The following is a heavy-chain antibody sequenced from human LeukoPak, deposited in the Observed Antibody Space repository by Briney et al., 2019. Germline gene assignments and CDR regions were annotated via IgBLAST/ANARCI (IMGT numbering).Heavy chain of an antibody. V-gene: IGHV3-64*01. J-gene: IGHJ4*02. CDR3: ARGDQYGSGSYYNPIDY. D-gene: IGHD3-10*01. CDR2: ISSNGGST. Sequence: GGSLRLSCAASGFTFSSYAMHWVRQAPGKGLEYVSAISSNGGSTYYANSVKGRFTISRDNAKNSLYLQMNSLRAEDTAVYYCARGDQYGSGSYYNPIDYWGQGTLVTVSS. CDR1: GFTFSSYA.